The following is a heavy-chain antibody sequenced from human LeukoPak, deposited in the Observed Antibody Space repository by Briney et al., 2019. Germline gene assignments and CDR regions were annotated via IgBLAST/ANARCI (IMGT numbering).Heavy chain of an antibody. Sequence: SETLSLTCTASGGSIRSFYWSWIRQPPGKALEWVGYIYYSGSTNYNPSLKSRVTISVDTSKNHLSMKMSSVTAADTAVYYCARHGSGAAAGTFDYWGQGTLVTVSS. CDR3: ARHGSGAAAGTFDY. J-gene: IGHJ4*02. CDR1: GGSIRSFY. V-gene: IGHV4-59*08. D-gene: IGHD6-13*01. CDR2: IYYSGST.